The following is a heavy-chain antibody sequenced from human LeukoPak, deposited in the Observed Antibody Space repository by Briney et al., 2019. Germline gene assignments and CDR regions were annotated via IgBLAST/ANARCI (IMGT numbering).Heavy chain of an antibody. CDR1: GGTFSSYA. D-gene: IGHD5-18*01. Sequence: SVKVSCKASGGTFSSYAISWVRQAPGQGLEWMGGIIPIFGTANYAQKFQGRVTITADESTSTAYMELSSLRSEDTAVYYCAKGTSVYTAVVYRPIYYYYMDVWGKGTTVTISS. J-gene: IGHJ6*03. CDR2: IIPIFGTA. CDR3: AKGTSVYTAVVYRPIYYYYMDV. V-gene: IGHV1-69*01.